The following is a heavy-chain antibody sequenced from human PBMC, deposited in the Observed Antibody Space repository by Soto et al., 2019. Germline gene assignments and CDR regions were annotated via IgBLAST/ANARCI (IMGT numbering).Heavy chain of an antibody. J-gene: IGHJ4*02. D-gene: IGHD6-19*01. CDR3: ARAEDSSGPVALGY. CDR2: IYHSGST. V-gene: IGHV4-30-2*01. Sequence: PSETLSLTCAVSGGSISSGGSSWSWIRQPPGKGLEWIGYIYHSGSTYYNPSLKSRVTISVDRSKNQFSLKLSSVTAADTAVYYCARAEDSSGPVALGYWGQGTLVTVSS. CDR1: GGSISSGGSS.